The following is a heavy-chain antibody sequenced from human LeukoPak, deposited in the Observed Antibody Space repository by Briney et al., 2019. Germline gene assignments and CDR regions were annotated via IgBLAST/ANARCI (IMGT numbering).Heavy chain of an antibody. Sequence: GRSLRLSCAASGFTFSSYAMHWVRQAPGKGLEWVAVISYDGSNKYYADPVKGRFTISRDNSKNTLYLQMNSLRAEDTAVYYCARERSNVVVSDAFDIWGQGTMVTVSS. J-gene: IGHJ3*02. D-gene: IGHD2-21*01. CDR3: ARERSNVVVSDAFDI. CDR1: GFTFSSYA. V-gene: IGHV3-30-3*01. CDR2: ISYDGSNK.